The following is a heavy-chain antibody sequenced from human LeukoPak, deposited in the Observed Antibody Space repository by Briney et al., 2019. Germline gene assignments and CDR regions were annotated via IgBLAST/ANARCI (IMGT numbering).Heavy chain of an antibody. D-gene: IGHD3-22*01. Sequence: AGGSLRLSCAASGFTFSSYGMHWVRQAPAKGLEWVAGIWEDGSHIHYADSVKGRFTISRDNSKNTLYLQMDSLRAEDTAVYYCARDRSQYYYGSSGYGDFDYWGQGTLVTVSS. J-gene: IGHJ4*02. CDR3: ARDRSQYYYGSSGYGDFDY. CDR1: GFTFSSYG. V-gene: IGHV3-33*01. CDR2: IWEDGSHI.